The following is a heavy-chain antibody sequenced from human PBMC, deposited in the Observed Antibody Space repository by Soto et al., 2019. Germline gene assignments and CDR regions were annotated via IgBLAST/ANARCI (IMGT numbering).Heavy chain of an antibody. J-gene: IGHJ3*02. CDR3: ARPHYDSSGYSDLAAFDI. CDR2: IDPSDSYT. D-gene: IGHD3-22*01. V-gene: IGHV5-10-1*01. Sequence: GQSMKISCKGSEYSFTSYWISWVRQMPGKGLEWMGRIDPSDSYTNYSPSFQGHVTISADKSISTAYLQWSSLKASDTAMYYCARPHYDSSGYSDLAAFDIWGQGTMVTV. CDR1: EYSFTSYW.